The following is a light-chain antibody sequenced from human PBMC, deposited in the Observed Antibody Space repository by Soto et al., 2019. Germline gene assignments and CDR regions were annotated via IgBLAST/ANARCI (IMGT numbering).Light chain of an antibody. Sequence: EIVMTQSPATLSVSPGERATLSCRASQSVGSNLAWYQQKPGQAPRLLIYDASTRATGIPARFSGSGSGTEFTLTISSLQSEDFAVYYCQQYNIGGAFGQGTKVDIK. CDR1: QSVGSN. J-gene: IGKJ1*01. CDR3: QQYNIGGA. V-gene: IGKV3-15*01. CDR2: DAS.